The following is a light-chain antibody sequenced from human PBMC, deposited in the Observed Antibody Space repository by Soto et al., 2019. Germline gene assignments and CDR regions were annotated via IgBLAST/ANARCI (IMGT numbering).Light chain of an antibody. J-gene: IGKJ2*01. CDR3: QQFTNYPYT. CDR2: DAF. V-gene: IGKV1-5*01. CDR1: QNINNW. Sequence: DIQMTQSPSTLSASVGDRVTITCRASQNINNWLAWYQLKPGKPPKLLIYDAFDLESGIPSRFSGSRSGTEFTLTISSLHPDDGATYYFQQFTNYPYTFGQGTKLEIK.